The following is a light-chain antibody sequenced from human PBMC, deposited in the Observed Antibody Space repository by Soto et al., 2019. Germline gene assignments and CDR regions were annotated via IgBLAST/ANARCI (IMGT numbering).Light chain of an antibody. Sequence: DIQMTQSPSSLSASVGDRVTITCRASQGIRSYLAWYQQKPGKVPKLLIYAASRLQSGVPSRFSGSGSGTDFTLTISSLQPEDVATYYCQKYNGAPLTFGGGTKVEIK. CDR1: QGIRSY. J-gene: IGKJ4*01. CDR3: QKYNGAPLT. V-gene: IGKV1-27*01. CDR2: AAS.